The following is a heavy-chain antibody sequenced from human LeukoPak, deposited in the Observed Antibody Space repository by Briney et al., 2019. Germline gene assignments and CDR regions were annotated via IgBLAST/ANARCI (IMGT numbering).Heavy chain of an antibody. Sequence: PSEPLSLTCTVSGGYISSYYWRWLRQPPGKGLEWFGYIYYSGSTNYNPSLKSRVTISIDTSKNQFSLKLSSVTAADTAVYYCARWSSMTSPLGMDVWGQGTTVTVSS. V-gene: IGHV4-59*01. J-gene: IGHJ6*02. CDR1: GGYISSYY. CDR3: ARWSSMTSPLGMDV. D-gene: IGHD2/OR15-2a*01. CDR2: IYYSGST.